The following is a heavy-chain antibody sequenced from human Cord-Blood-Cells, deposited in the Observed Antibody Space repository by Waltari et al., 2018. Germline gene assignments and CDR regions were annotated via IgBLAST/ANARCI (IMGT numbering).Heavy chain of an antibody. CDR3: ARATGVYAFDI. J-gene: IGHJ3*02. CDR2: IYSGGST. Sequence: EVQLVETGGGLIQPGGSLRLSCAASGFTVSSNYMSWVRQAPGKGREWVSVIYSGGSTYYADSVKGRFTISRDNSKNTLYLQMNSLRAEDTAVYYCARATGVYAFDIWGQGTMVTVSS. CDR1: GFTVSSNY. D-gene: IGHD7-27*01. V-gene: IGHV3-53*02.